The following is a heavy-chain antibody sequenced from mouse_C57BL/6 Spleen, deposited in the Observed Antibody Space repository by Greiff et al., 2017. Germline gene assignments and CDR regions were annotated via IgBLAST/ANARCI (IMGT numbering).Heavy chain of an antibody. CDR3: ARNFPDGPPAY. Sequence: VQGVESGPGLVQPSQSLSITCTVSGFSLTSYGVHWVRQSPGKGLEWLGVIWSGGSTDYNAAFISRLSISKDNSKSQVFFKMNSLQADDTAIYYCARNFPDGPPAYWGQGTLVTVSA. CDR2: IWSGGST. D-gene: IGHD2-3*01. V-gene: IGHV2-2*01. CDR1: GFSLTSYG. J-gene: IGHJ3*01.